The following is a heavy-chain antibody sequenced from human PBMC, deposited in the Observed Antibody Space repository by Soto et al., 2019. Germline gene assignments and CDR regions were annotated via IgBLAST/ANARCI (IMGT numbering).Heavy chain of an antibody. D-gene: IGHD6-6*01. CDR1: GGSVSSGSYY. Sequence: SETLSLTCTVSGGSVSSGSYYWSWIRQPPGKGLEWIGYIYYSGSTNYNPSLKSRVTISVDTSKNQFSPKLSSVTAADTAVYYCARASPPAPVYSSSYYYYYGMDVWGQGTTVTVSS. V-gene: IGHV4-61*01. CDR2: IYYSGST. J-gene: IGHJ6*02. CDR3: ARASPPAPVYSSSYYYYYGMDV.